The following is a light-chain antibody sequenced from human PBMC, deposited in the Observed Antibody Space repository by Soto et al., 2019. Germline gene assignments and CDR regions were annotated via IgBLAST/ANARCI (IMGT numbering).Light chain of an antibody. Sequence: EIVLTQSPGTLSLSPGERATLFCRASQSVSSSYLAWYQQTPGQAPRLLIYGASIRATGIPDRFSGSGYGTDLALTISSLEHEEVAVYYCQQHGRSPYIFGQRTRLQIK. J-gene: IGKJ2*01. V-gene: IGKV3-20*01. CDR1: QSVSSSY. CDR3: QQHGRSPYI. CDR2: GAS.